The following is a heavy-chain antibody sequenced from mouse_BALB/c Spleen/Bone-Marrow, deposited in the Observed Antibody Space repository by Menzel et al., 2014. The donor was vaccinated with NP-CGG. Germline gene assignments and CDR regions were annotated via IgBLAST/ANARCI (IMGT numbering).Heavy chain of an antibody. CDR3: ARNTYYGNPFAY. J-gene: IGHJ3*01. D-gene: IGHD2-10*01. CDR1: GFSLTSYG. V-gene: IGHV2-2*02. Sequence: VKLMESGPGLVQPSQSLSIACTVSGFSLTSYGVHWVRQSLGKGLEWLGVIWSGGSTDYNAAFISRLSISKDNSKSQVFFKMNSLQANDTAIYYCARNTYYGNPFAYWGQGTLVTVSA. CDR2: IWSGGST.